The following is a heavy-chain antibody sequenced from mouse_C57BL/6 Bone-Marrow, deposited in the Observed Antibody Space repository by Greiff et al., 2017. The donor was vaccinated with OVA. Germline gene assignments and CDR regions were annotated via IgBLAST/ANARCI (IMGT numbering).Heavy chain of an antibody. CDR1: GFTFSSYA. CDR3: TRDQGYDGYYGRFAY. CDR2: ISSGGDYI. J-gene: IGHJ3*01. D-gene: IGHD2-3*01. Sequence: EVKLMESGEGLVKPGGSLKLSCAASGFTFSSYAMSWVRQTPEKRLEWVAYISSGGDYIYYADTVKGRFTISRDNARNTLYLQMSSLKSEDTAMYYCTRDQGYDGYYGRFAYWGQGTLVTVSA. V-gene: IGHV5-9-1*02.